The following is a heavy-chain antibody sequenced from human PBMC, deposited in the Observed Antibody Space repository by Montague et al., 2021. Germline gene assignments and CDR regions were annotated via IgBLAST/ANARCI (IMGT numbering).Heavy chain of an antibody. D-gene: IGHD2-15*01. CDR1: GGSISSGGFY. V-gene: IGHV4-31*03. CDR3: ASSGGYCSGGRCDTFDY. Sequence: TLSLTCSVSGGSISSGGFYWSWIRQHPGKGPEWIGSIDDSGSTNYNPSLKSRLTISRDTSKNQVSLRLTSVTAAETAAYYCASSGGYCSGGRCDTFDYWGRGTLVTVSS. CDR2: IDDSGST. J-gene: IGHJ4*02.